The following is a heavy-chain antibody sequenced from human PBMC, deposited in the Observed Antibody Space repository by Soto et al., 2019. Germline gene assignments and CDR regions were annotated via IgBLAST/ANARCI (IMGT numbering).Heavy chain of an antibody. CDR3: ARAGRAAKGWFDS. J-gene: IGHJ5*01. CDR1: GFTFSSYG. CDR2: IWCDGSKE. D-gene: IGHD2-15*01. Sequence: QVALVESGGGVVQPGGSLRLACAASGFTFSSYGIHWVRQAPGKGLEGVAVIWCDGSKEFYAASVEGRFTISRDNSKNMVYLEMSSPRDVDTAVYYCARAGRAAKGWFDSWGQGTLVTVSS. V-gene: IGHV3-33*01.